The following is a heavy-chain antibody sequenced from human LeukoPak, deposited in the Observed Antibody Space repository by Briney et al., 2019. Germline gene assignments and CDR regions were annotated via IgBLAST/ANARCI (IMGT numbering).Heavy chain of an antibody. CDR1: GFTFSSYG. CDR3: ARVQGYYYDSSGYFDP. CDR2: ISGSGGST. Sequence: PGGSLRLSCAASGFTFSSYGMSWVRQAPGKGLEWVSAISGSGGSTYYADSVKGRFTISRDNSKNTLYLQMNSLRAEDTAVYYCARVQGYYYDSSGYFDPWGQGTLVTVSS. J-gene: IGHJ5*02. V-gene: IGHV3-23*01. D-gene: IGHD3-22*01.